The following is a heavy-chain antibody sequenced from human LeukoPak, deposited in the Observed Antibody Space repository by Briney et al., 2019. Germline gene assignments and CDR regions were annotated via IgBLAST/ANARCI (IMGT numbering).Heavy chain of an antibody. CDR2: IYYTGST. CDR1: GGSISSYY. D-gene: IGHD2-15*01. CDR3: ARRGAGYCSGGSCYSEAFDI. V-gene: IGHV4-59*08. J-gene: IGHJ3*02. Sequence: SETLSLTCTVSGGSISSYYWSWIRQPPGKGLEWIAYIYYTGSTNYNPSLKSRVTISVDTSKNQFSLNLNSVTAAETAIYYCARRGAGYCSGGSCYSEAFDIWGQGTMVTVSS.